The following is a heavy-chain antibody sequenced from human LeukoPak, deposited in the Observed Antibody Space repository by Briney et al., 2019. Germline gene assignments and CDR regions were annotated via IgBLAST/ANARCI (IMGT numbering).Heavy chain of an antibody. Sequence: SETLSLTCTVSGGSISSGGYYWSWIRQHPGKGLEWIGYIYYSGSTYYNPSLKSRVTISVDTSKNQFSLKLSSVTAADTAVYYCARDTSERYYDSSGYPKTYWYFDLCGRGTLVTVSS. CDR3: ARDTSERYYDSSGYPKTYWYFDL. J-gene: IGHJ2*01. D-gene: IGHD3-22*01. V-gene: IGHV4-31*03. CDR2: IYYSGST. CDR1: GGSISSGGYY.